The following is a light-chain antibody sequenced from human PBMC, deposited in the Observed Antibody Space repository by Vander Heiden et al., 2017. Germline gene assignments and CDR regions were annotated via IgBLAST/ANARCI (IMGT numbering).Light chain of an antibody. CDR3: SSYTSSSPYV. Sequence: QSALTPPASVSGSTGKSITNSCTGTSSDVGIYNHVSCYQQHPGKDPKPMIYDVTNRPSGVSNRFSGSKSGNTASLTISGLQAEDEGDYYCSSYTSSSPYVFGTGTKVTVL. CDR1: SSDVGIYNH. V-gene: IGLV2-14*03. CDR2: DVT. J-gene: IGLJ1*01.